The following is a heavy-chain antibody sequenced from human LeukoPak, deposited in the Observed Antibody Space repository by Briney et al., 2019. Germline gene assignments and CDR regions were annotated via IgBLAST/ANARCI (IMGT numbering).Heavy chain of an antibody. CDR2: ISPYNGNT. CDR1: GYTFTSYG. J-gene: IGHJ6*02. CDR3: ARDSRLRFLDWLLHKRDSYYGMDV. D-gene: IGHD3-9*01. V-gene: IGHV1-18*01. Sequence: ASVTVSCKASGYTFTSYGIRWVRQAPGQGLEWMGWISPYNGNTNYAQKLQGRVTMTTDTSTSTAYMELRSLRSDDTAVYYCARDSRLRFLDWLLHKRDSYYGMDVWGQGTTVTVSS.